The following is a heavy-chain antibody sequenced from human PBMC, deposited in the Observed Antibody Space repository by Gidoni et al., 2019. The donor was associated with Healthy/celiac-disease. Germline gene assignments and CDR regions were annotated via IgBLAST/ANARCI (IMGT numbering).Heavy chain of an antibody. J-gene: IGHJ3*02. CDR3: TAIGLRAFDI. D-gene: IGHD3-10*01. Sequence: EVQLVESGGGLVKPGGSLRLSCAASGLPFSNAWMNWVRQAPVKWLEWFGHIKTKTDGGTTDYAAPVQGRFTISRDDSKNTLYLHMSSLTTEDTAMYYCTAIGLRAFDIWGQGTMVTVSS. CDR2: IKTKTDGGTT. CDR1: GLPFSNAW. V-gene: IGHV3-15*07.